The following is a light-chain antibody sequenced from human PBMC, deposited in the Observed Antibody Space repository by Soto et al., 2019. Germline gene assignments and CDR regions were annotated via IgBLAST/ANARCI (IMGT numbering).Light chain of an antibody. V-gene: IGLV3-25*03. Sequence: SYELTQPPSVSVSPGQTARITCSGDALPKQYAYWYQQKSGRAPVLVIYKDSERPSGIPERFSGSSSGTTVTLTISGVQAEDEADYYCQSADSSVVFGGGTKVTVL. CDR3: QSADSSVV. CDR2: KDS. CDR1: ALPKQY. J-gene: IGLJ2*01.